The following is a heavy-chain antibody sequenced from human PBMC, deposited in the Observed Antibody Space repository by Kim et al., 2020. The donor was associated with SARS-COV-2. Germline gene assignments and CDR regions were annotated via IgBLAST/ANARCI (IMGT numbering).Heavy chain of an antibody. CDR1: GGSISTSGYY. D-gene: IGHD3-9*01. Sequence: SETLSLTCTVSGGSISTSGYYWTWIRHRPGKGLEWIGYMDYSGSTYYNPSLNSRVTMLLDTSKNQFSLELNSVTAADTAVYYCARASSRATGYSKWFDPWGQGALVSVSS. CDR3: ARASSRATGYSKWFDP. V-gene: IGHV4-31*03. J-gene: IGHJ5*02. CDR2: MDYSGST.